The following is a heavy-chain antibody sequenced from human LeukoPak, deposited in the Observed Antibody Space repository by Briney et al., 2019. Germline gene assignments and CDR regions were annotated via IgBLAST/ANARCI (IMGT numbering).Heavy chain of an antibody. V-gene: IGHV1-18*01. D-gene: IGHD3-22*01. CDR1: GYTFTSYG. CDR2: ISAYNGNT. J-gene: IGHJ4*02. Sequence: GASVKVSCKASGYTFTSYGISWVRQAPGQGLEWMGWISAYNGNTNYAQKLQGRVTMTTDTSTSTAYMELSSLRSEDTAVYYCARGQLLAGVVVIPGIDYWGQGTLVTVSS. CDR3: ARGQLLAGVVVIPGIDY.